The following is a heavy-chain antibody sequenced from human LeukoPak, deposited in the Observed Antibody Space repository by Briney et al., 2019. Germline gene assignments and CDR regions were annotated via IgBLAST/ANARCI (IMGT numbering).Heavy chain of an antibody. V-gene: IGHV4-4*07. CDR2: IYTSGST. CDR3: ARDLYSCGSEYFDY. D-gene: IGHD5-18*01. CDR1: GGSISSYY. J-gene: IGHJ4*02. Sequence: SETLSLTCTVSGGSISSYYWSWIRQPAGKGLEWIGRIYTSGSTNYNPSLKSRVTMSVDTSKNQFSLKLSSVTAADTAVYYCARDLYSCGSEYFDYWGQGTLVTVSS.